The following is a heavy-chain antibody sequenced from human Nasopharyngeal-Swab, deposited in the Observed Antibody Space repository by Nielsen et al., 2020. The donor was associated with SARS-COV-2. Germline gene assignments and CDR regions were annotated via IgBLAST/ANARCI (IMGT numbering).Heavy chain of an antibody. V-gene: IGHV3-30*03. CDR1: GFSFSTTD. J-gene: IGHJ4*02. CDR2: TSYDESHK. Sequence: GESLKISCAASGFSFSTTDMHWVRQAPGKGLEWVAVTSYDESHKYYAGSVHGRFTISRDDSKNTLYLQMYSLTTEDTAVYFCARDPILGPPDYFDYWGRGTLVIVSS. D-gene: IGHD1-14*01. CDR3: ARDPILGPPDYFDY.